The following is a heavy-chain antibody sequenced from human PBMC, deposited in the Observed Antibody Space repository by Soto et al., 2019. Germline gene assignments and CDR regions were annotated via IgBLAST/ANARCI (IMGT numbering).Heavy chain of an antibody. CDR1: GGSISSYY. Sequence: SETLSLTCTVSGGSISSYYWSWIRQPPGKGLEWIGYIYYSGSTNYNPSLKSRVTISVDTSKNQFSLKLSSVTAADTAVYYCARSGATWLDYFDYWGQGTLVTVSS. V-gene: IGHV4-59*01. D-gene: IGHD3-22*01. J-gene: IGHJ4*02. CDR2: IYYSGST. CDR3: ARSGATWLDYFDY.